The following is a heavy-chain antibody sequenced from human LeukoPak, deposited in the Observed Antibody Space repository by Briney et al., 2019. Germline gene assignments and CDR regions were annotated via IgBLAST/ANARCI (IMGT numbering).Heavy chain of an antibody. CDR1: GFTFSSYG. D-gene: IGHD6-19*01. CDR3: AKIATVAGPRGYFDY. J-gene: IGHJ4*02. V-gene: IGHV3-30*18. CDR2: ISYDGSNK. Sequence: PGRSLRLSCAASGFTFSSYGMHWVRQAPGKGLEWVAVISYDGSNKYYADSVKGRFTISRDNSKNTLYLQMNSLRAEDTAVYYCAKIATVAGPRGYFDYWGQGTLVTVSS.